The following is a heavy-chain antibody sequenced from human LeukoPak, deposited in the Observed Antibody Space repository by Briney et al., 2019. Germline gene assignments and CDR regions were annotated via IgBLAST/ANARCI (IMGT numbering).Heavy chain of an antibody. CDR1: GFNFSNAW. J-gene: IGHJ6*03. Sequence: PGGSLRLSCAVSGFNFSNAWVNWVRQAPGKGLEWVGHIKGKTAGGTTDYSAPVKGRFIVSRDDSKNTLYLQMNSLKADDTAVYYCTTRPGYQLLGSSYYYMDVWGAGTTVTVSS. V-gene: IGHV3-15*07. D-gene: IGHD2-2*01. CDR3: TTRPGYQLLGSSYYYMDV. CDR2: IKGKTAGGTT.